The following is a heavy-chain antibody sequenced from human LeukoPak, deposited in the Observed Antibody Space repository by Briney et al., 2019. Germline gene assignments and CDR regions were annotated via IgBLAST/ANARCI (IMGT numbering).Heavy chain of an antibody. CDR3: ARHAIFGVIITRSNWFDS. D-gene: IGHD3-3*01. CDR1: GGSISRSSYF. Sequence: SETLSLTCTVSGGSISRSSYFWGWIRQPPGKGLEWIGSIYDSGSTHYSPSLKSRVTLSVDTSKNQFSLKLPSVTAADTAVYYCARHAIFGVIITRSNWFDSWGQGTLVTVSS. CDR2: IYDSGST. J-gene: IGHJ5*01. V-gene: IGHV4-39*01.